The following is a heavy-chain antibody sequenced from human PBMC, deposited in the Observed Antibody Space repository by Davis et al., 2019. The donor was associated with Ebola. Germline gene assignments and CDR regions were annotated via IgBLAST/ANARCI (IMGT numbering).Heavy chain of an antibody. CDR1: GGSLSTYY. J-gene: IGHJ4*02. CDR2: INSSGST. Sequence: MPSETLSLTCTVSGGSLSTYYWSWIRQPPGKGLEWIGYINSSGSTNYNPSLKSRVTISVDTSKNQFSLELSSVTAADTAVYYCARVPNDYGGKNFYFDYWGQGTLVTVSS. D-gene: IGHD4-23*01. V-gene: IGHV4-59*01. CDR3: ARVPNDYGGKNFYFDY.